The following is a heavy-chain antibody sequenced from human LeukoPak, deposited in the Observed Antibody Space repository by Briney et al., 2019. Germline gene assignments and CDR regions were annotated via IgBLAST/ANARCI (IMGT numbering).Heavy chain of an antibody. V-gene: IGHV4-59*08. J-gene: IGHJ4*02. CDR2: IYYSGST. CDR3: ARLRGCSSTSRYAYDFDY. D-gene: IGHD2-2*01. Sequence: SETLSLTCTVSGGSISSYYWSWIRQPPGKGLEWIGYIYYSGSTNYNPSLKSRVTISVDTSKNQFSLKLSSVTAADTAVYYCARLRGCSSTSRYAYDFDYWGQGTLVTVSS. CDR1: GGSISSYY.